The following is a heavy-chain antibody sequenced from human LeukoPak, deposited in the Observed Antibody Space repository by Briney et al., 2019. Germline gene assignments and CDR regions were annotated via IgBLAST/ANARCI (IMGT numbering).Heavy chain of an antibody. D-gene: IGHD6-19*01. CDR3: AREDSSGWYGLDY. J-gene: IGHJ4*02. CDR1: GFTFSSYW. V-gene: IGHV3-74*01. CDR2: INSDGSST. Sequence: GGSLRLSCAASGFTFSSYWMHWVRQAPGKGLVWVSRINSDGSSTSYADSVKGRFTISRDNAKNSLYLQMNSLRAEDTAVYYCAREDSSGWYGLDYWGQGTLVTVSS.